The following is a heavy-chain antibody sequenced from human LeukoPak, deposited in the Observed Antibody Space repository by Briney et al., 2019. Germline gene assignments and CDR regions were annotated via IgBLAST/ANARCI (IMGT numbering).Heavy chain of an antibody. D-gene: IGHD6-19*01. V-gene: IGHV3-9*01. CDR2: ISWNSGSI. J-gene: IGHJ4*02. Sequence: GGSLRLSCAASGFTFDDYAMHWVRQAPGKGLEWVSGISWNSGSIGCADSVKGRFTISRDNAKNSLYLQMNSLRAEDTALYYCAKANSSGWYKPLGYFDYWGQGTLVTVSS. CDR1: GFTFDDYA. CDR3: AKANSSGWYKPLGYFDY.